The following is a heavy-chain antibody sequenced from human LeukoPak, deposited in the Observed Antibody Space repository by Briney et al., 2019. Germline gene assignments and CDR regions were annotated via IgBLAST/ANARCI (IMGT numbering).Heavy chain of an antibody. D-gene: IGHD4-17*01. CDR2: ISSSSSTV. Sequence: GGSLRLSCAASGFTFSSYWMHWVRQAPGKGLEWISYISSSSSTVYYTDSVRGRFSVSRDNAKNSVYLQMNSLRVEDTAVYYCARGVSTVFNPVDYWGQGTLVTVSS. CDR3: ARGVSTVFNPVDY. V-gene: IGHV3-48*01. CDR1: GFTFSSYW. J-gene: IGHJ4*02.